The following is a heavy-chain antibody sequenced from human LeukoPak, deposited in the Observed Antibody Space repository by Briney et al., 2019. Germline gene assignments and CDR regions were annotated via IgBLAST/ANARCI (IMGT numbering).Heavy chain of an antibody. J-gene: IGHJ4*02. CDR2: ISRSGGST. Sequence: GGSLRLSCAASGFTFSSYAMSWVRQAPGKGLEWVSAISRSGGSTYYADTVKGGSTISRANSKNAMYLQMNSLRAEDTAVYYCAKSHTYYYDSSGYYYIRPAPCFANWGQGNLVTVSS. V-gene: IGHV3-23*01. CDR1: GFTFSSYA. CDR3: AKSHTYYYDSSGYYYIRPAPCFAN. D-gene: IGHD3-22*01.